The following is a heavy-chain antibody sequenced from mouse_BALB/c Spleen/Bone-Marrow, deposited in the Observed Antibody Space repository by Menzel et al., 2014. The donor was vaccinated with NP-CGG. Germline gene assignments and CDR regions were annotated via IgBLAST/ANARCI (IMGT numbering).Heavy chain of an antibody. CDR1: GYTFTDYY. J-gene: IGHJ4*01. Sequence: QVHVKQSGPELVKPGASVKISCKAPGYTFTDYYINWVKQKPGQGLEWIGWIYPGSGNTKYNEKFKGKATLTVDTSSSTAYMQLSSLTSEDTAVYFCANLGRYAMDYWGQGTSVTVSS. CDR2: IYPGSGNT. V-gene: IGHV1-84*02. CDR3: ANLGRYAMDY. D-gene: IGHD3-1*01.